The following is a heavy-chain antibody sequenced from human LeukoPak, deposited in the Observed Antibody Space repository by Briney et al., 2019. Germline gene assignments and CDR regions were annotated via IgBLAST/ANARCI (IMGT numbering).Heavy chain of an antibody. CDR1: GFTFSSYA. V-gene: IGHV3-23*01. CDR2: ISSSGGST. D-gene: IGHD3-22*01. CDR3: AKGAIVVVIRSTNTYFDY. J-gene: IGHJ4*02. Sequence: PGGSLRLSCAASGFTFSSYAMSWVRQAPGKGLEWVSAISSSGGSTYYADSVKGRFTISGDNSKNTLYLQMNSLRAEDTAVYYCAKGAIVVVIRSTNTYFDYWGQGTLVTVSS.